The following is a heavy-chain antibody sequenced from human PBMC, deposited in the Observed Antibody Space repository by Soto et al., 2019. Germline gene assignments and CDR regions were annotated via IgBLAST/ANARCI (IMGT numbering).Heavy chain of an antibody. J-gene: IGHJ5*02. CDR1: GFTFSNYA. D-gene: IGHD6-19*01. Sequence: PGGSLRLSCAGSGFTFSNYAMSWVRQAPGKGLEWVSAISGSGGSTYYADSVKGRFTISRDNAKNTLYLQMNSLRAEDAAVEYCANMSGRVAVAARGFEPWGHGTLVTVSS. V-gene: IGHV3-23*01. CDR3: ANMSGRVAVAARGFEP. CDR2: ISGSGGST.